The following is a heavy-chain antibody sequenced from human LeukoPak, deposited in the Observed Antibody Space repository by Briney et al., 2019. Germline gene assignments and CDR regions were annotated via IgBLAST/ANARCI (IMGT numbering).Heavy chain of an antibody. CDR3: AREKASMLDY. Sequence: PSQTLSLTCAISGDSVSSNSGSWHWIRQCPSMGLEWLVRTYYRSKWYNDYAVSVNSRITINPDASNNQLSLQLNSVTPEETAVYYCAREKASMLDYWGQGTLVTVSS. J-gene: IGHJ4*02. V-gene: IGHV6-1*01. CDR1: GDSVSSNSGS. D-gene: IGHD2/OR15-2a*01. CDR2: TYYRSKWYN.